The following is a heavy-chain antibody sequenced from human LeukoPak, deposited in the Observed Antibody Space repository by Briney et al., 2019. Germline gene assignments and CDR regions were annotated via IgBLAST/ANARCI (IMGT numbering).Heavy chain of an antibody. J-gene: IGHJ4*02. CDR3: ARGLSGYFFDY. CDR1: GYTFTSYA. Sequence: ASVKVSCKASGYTFTSYAMHWVRQAPGQRLEWMGWINAGNGNTKYSQEFQGRVTITRDTSESTAYMELSSLRSEDMAVDYCARGLSGYFFDYWGQGTLVTVSS. D-gene: IGHD3-22*01. CDR2: INAGNGNT. V-gene: IGHV1-3*03.